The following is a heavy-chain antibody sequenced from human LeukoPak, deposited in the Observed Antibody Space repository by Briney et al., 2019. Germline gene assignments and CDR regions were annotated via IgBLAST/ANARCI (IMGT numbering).Heavy chain of an antibody. CDR2: IGGDGST. CDR1: GFTFSNCG. J-gene: IGHJ6*02. D-gene: IGHD3-10*01. Sequence: GGSLRLSCAASGFTFSNCGMSWVRQAPGKGLEWVSVIGGDGSTYYADSVKGRFTIPRDNSENTLYLQMNRLRAEDTAIYYCAKGPYGLGIYYGMDVWGQGTTVTVSS. CDR3: AKGPYGLGIYYGMDV. V-gene: IGHV3-23*01.